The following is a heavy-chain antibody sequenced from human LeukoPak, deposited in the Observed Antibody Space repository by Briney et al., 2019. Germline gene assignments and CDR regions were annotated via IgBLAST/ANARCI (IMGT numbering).Heavy chain of an antibody. CDR2: INQDGSQK. V-gene: IGHV3-7*03. D-gene: IGHD2-2*01. Sequence: GGSLRLSCAASGFTFSIYWMSWVRQAPGKGLEWVANINQDGSQKYYVDSVKGRFTISRDNAKKSLDLQMYSLRAEDTAVYYCARVRGSGFCSGSSCAKDPGYYYYMDVWGKGTTVTVSS. J-gene: IGHJ6*03. CDR3: ARVRGSGFCSGSSCAKDPGYYYYMDV. CDR1: GFTFSIYW.